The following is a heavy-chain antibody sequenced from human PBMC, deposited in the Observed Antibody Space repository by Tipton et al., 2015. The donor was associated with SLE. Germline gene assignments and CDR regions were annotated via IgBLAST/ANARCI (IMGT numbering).Heavy chain of an antibody. D-gene: IGHD6-13*01. CDR3: ARDFVGYSRPGSAFDI. J-gene: IGHJ3*02. Sequence: TLSLTCTVSGGSISSSSYYWGWIRQPPGKGLEWIGSIYYSGSTYYNPSLKSRVTISVDTSKNQFSLKLSPVTAAGTAVYYCARDFVGYSRPGSAFDIWGPGTMVTVSS. CDR2: IYYSGST. CDR1: GGSISSSSYY. V-gene: IGHV4-39*07.